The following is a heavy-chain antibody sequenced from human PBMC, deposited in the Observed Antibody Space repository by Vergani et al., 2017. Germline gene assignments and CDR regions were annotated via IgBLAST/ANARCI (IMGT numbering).Heavy chain of an antibody. Sequence: QVQLVESGGGVVQPGRSLGLSCAASGFTFSSYAMHWVRQAPGKGLEWVAVISYDGSNKYYADSVKGRFTISRDNSKNTLYLQMNSLRAEDTAVYYCARGGRXESPSRNYYYYMDVWGKGTTVTVSS. CDR2: ISYDGSNK. CDR3: ARGGRXESPSRNYYYYMDV. D-gene: IGHD1-14*01. CDR1: GFTFSSYA. J-gene: IGHJ6*03. V-gene: IGHV3-30-3*01.